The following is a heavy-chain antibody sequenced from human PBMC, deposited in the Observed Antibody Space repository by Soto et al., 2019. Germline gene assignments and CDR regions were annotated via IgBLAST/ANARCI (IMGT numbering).Heavy chain of an antibody. CDR3: VKDHTALEY. V-gene: IGHV3-48*01. Sequence: PGGSLRLSCAASGFTFSSYSMNWVRQAPGKGLEWVSYIRSSGDSKYYADSVKGRFTISRDNSKNTLFLQMNSLRPDDTAMYYCVKDHTALEYWGHGTLVTVSS. CDR2: IRSSGDSK. CDR1: GFTFSSYS. D-gene: IGHD2-21*02. J-gene: IGHJ4*01.